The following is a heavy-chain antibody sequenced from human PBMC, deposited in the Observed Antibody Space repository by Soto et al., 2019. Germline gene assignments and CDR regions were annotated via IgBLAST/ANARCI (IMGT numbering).Heavy chain of an antibody. CDR2: INHSGST. D-gene: IGHD3-16*01. CDR3: VGLQDYYYMDV. Sequence: SETLSLTCAVYGGSFSGYYWSWIRQPPGKGLEWIGEINHSGSTNYNPSLKSRVTISVDTSKNQFSLKLSSVTAADTAVYYCVGLQDYYYMDVWGKGTTVNVSS. J-gene: IGHJ6*03. V-gene: IGHV4-34*01. CDR1: GGSFSGYY.